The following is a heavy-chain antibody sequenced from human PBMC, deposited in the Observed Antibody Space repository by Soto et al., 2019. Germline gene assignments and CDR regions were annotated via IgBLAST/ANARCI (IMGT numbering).Heavy chain of an antibody. CDR1: GFTFSNYV. J-gene: IGHJ4*02. Sequence: QVHLVESGGGVVQPGRSLRLSCAASGFTFSNYVMHWVRQAPGKGLEWVAVISYDGSTQYYEDSLKGLFTISRDNSRNTLFLQMIMLKTEDMALYYCARARAVVGAPFDYWGQGTLVSVSS. V-gene: IGHV3-30-3*01. CDR3: ARARAVVGAPFDY. CDR2: ISYDGSTQ. D-gene: IGHD1-26*01.